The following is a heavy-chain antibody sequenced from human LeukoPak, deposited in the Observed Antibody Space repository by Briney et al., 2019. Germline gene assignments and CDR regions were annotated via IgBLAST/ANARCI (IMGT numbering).Heavy chain of an antibody. V-gene: IGHV1-18*01. Sequence: ASVKVSCKASGYTFTSYGISWVRQAPGQGLEWMGWISAYNGNTNYAQKLQGRVTMTTDTSTSTAYMELRSLRSDDTAVYYCARALITMVRGVKQAMRRPLDYWGQGTLVTVSS. J-gene: IGHJ4*02. D-gene: IGHD3-10*01. CDR2: ISAYNGNT. CDR3: ARALITMVRGVKQAMRRPLDY. CDR1: GYTFTSYG.